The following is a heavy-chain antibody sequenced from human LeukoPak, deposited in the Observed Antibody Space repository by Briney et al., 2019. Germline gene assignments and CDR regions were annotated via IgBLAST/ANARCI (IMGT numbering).Heavy chain of an antibody. J-gene: IGHJ4*02. CDR1: GRSFSGYY. Sequence: SETLSLTCAVYGRSFSGYYWSWIRQPPGKGLEWIGEINHSGSTNYNPSLKSRVTISVDTSKNQFSLKLSSVTAADTAVYYCARGLRYFPYWGQGTLVTVSS. D-gene: IGHD3-9*01. V-gene: IGHV4-34*01. CDR3: ARGLRYFPY. CDR2: INHSGST.